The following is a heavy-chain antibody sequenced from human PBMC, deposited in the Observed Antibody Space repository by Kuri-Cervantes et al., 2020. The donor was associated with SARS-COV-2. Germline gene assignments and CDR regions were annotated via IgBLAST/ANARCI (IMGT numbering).Heavy chain of an antibody. J-gene: IGHJ4*02. V-gene: IGHV3-9*01. CDR3: ATHSGGYYGGVLFDY. D-gene: IGHD6-19*01. CDR1: GFTFDDYA. Sequence: SLKISCAASGFTFDDYAMHWVRQAPGKGLEWVSGISWNSGSIGYADSVKGRFTISRDNAKNSLYLQMNSLRAEDTAVYYCATHSGGYYGGVLFDYWGQGTLVTVSS. CDR2: ISWNSGSI.